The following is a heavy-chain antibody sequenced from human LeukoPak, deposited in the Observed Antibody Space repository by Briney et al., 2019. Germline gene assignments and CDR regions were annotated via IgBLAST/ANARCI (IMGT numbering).Heavy chain of an antibody. J-gene: IGHJ4*02. D-gene: IGHD1-26*01. CDR3: AEEEGATAFDY. CDR1: GGTFSSYA. CDR2: IIPIFGTA. Sequence: GASVKVSCKASGGTFSSYAISWVRQAPGQGLEWMGRIIPIFGTANYAQKSQGRVTITTDESTSTAYMELSSLRSEDTAVYYCAEEEGATAFDYWGQGTLVTVSS. V-gene: IGHV1-69*05.